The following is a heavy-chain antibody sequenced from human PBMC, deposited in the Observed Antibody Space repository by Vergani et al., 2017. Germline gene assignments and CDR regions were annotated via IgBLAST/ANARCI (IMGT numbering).Heavy chain of an antibody. J-gene: IGHJ4*02. D-gene: IGHD1-26*01. CDR2: IYYSGST. V-gene: IGHV4-39*01. CDR1: GGSLSSSSYY. Sequence: QLQLQESGPGLVKPSETLSLTCTVSGGSLSSSSYYWGWIRQPPGKGLEWIGSIYYSGSTYYNPSLKSRVTMSVDTSKNQFSLKLSSVTAADTAVYYCARLVIGGATHYIDYWGQGTLVTGSS. CDR3: ARLVIGGATHYIDY.